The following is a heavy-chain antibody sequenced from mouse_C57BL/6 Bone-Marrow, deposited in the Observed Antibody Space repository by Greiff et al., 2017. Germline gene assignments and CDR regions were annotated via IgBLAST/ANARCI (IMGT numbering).Heavy chain of an antibody. Sequence: VQLQQSGAELMKPGASVKLSCKATGYTFTGYWIEWVKQRPGHGLEWIGEILPGSGSTNYNEKFKGKATFTADPSSNTAYMQLRSLTTEDSAIYYCTSVVATRAMDYWGQGTAVTVSS. D-gene: IGHD1-1*01. CDR1: GYTFTGYW. CDR2: ILPGSGST. J-gene: IGHJ4*01. V-gene: IGHV1-9*01. CDR3: TSVVATRAMDY.